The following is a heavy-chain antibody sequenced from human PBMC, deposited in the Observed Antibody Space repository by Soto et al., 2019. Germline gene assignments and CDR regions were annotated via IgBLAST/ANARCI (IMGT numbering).Heavy chain of an antibody. Sequence: GASQKISWQASGYCFTSSLMSWVRHMPGQGEGRMGRVDPSDSYSNYSPSVKGHVTISADKSISTAYLQWSSVKASDTAMYYCASARYYYDSSGYEAYWGQRTLVTVSS. V-gene: IGHV5-10-1*01. D-gene: IGHD3-22*01. CDR2: VDPSDSYS. CDR1: GYCFTSSL. J-gene: IGHJ4*02. CDR3: ASARYYYDSSGYEAY.